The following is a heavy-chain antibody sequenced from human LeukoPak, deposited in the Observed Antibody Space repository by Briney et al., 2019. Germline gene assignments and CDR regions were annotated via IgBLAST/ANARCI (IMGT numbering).Heavy chain of an antibody. J-gene: IGHJ4*02. CDR3: ARALLYDFWSGYPLDY. CDR1: GYTFTSYG. V-gene: IGHV1-18*01. CDR2: TSAYNGNT. Sequence: GASVKVSCKASGYTFTSYGISWVRQAPGQGLEWMGWTSAYNGNTNYAQKLQGRVTMTTDTSTSTAYMELRSLRSDDTAVYYCARALLYDFWSGYPLDYWGQGTLVTVSS. D-gene: IGHD3-3*01.